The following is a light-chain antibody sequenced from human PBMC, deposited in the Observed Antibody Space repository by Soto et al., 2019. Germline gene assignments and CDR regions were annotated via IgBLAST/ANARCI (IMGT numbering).Light chain of an antibody. CDR3: QQYINYPWT. J-gene: IGKJ1*01. CDR1: QGINSF. Sequence: DIQLTQSPSSLSASIPARVHIXWRASQGINSFLAWYQQKPGKVPKLLIYAASTLQSGVPSRFRGSGSGTEFTLTISSLQPDDFAIYYCQQYINYPWTFGQGTKVDNK. V-gene: IGKV1-27*01. CDR2: AAS.